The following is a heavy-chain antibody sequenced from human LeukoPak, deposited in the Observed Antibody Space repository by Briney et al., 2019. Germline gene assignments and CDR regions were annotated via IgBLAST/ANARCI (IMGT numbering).Heavy chain of an antibody. D-gene: IGHD3-10*01. CDR2: IYTSGST. Sequence: PSETLSLTCTVSGGSISSYYWSWIRQPAGKGLEWIGRIYTSGSTNCNPSLKSRVTVSVNTSKNQFSLKLSSVTAADTAVYYCARDSVVRGVLWFDPWGQGTLVTVSS. V-gene: IGHV4-4*07. J-gene: IGHJ5*02. CDR3: ARDSVVRGVLWFDP. CDR1: GGSISSYY.